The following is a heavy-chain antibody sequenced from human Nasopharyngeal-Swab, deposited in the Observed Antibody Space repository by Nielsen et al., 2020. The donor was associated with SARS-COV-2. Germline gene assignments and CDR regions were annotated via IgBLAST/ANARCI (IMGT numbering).Heavy chain of an antibody. V-gene: IGHV4-61*08. CDR1: GGSISSGGYY. Sequence: ESLKISCTVSGGSISSGGYYWSWIRQPPGKGLERIGYIYYSGSTNYNPSLKSRVTISVDTSKNQFSLKLSSVTAADTAVYYCAREILEEYSGSYNHYYYYGMDVWGQGTTVTVSS. CDR3: AREILEEYSGSYNHYYYYGMDV. D-gene: IGHD1-26*01. J-gene: IGHJ6*02. CDR2: IYYSGST.